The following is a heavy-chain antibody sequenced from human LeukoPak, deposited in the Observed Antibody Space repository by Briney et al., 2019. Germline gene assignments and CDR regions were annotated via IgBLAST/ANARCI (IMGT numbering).Heavy chain of an antibody. CDR2: IDHSGAT. CDR3: AKAPYLSSGS. V-gene: IGHV4-34*01. CDR1: GGSFSGYY. Sequence: SETLPLTCAVYGGSFSGYYWSWIRQPPGKGLEWIGEIDHSGATNYNPSLKSRVTISLDTSKNQFSLTLSSITAADTAVYYCAKAPYLSSGSWGQGTMVTVSS. J-gene: IGHJ3*01. D-gene: IGHD3-22*01.